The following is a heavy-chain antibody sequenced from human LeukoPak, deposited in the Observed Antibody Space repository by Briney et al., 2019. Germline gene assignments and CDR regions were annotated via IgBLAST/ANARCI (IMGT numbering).Heavy chain of an antibody. CDR1: GGSISSSSYY. D-gene: IGHD6-13*01. J-gene: IGHJ4*02. CDR3: ARRFPYSSSWLYFDY. CDR2: IYYSGST. V-gene: IGHV4-39*01. Sequence: KLSETLSLTCTVSGGSISSSSYYWGWIRQPPGKGLEWIGSIYYSGSTYYNPSLKSRVTISVDTSKNQFSLKLSSVTAADTAVYYCARRFPYSSSWLYFDYWGQGTLVTVSS.